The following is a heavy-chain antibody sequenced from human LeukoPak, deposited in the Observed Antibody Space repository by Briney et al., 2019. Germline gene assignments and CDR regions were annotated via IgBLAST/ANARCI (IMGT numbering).Heavy chain of an antibody. J-gene: IGHJ4*02. Sequence: GGSLRLSCAASGFTFSNYAMHWVRQAPGKGLEWVAVISYDGSNKYYADSVKGRFTISRDNSKNTLYLQMNSLRAEDTAVYYCARDTELAFDYWGQGTLVTVSS. CDR2: ISYDGSNK. V-gene: IGHV3-30*04. CDR1: GFTFSNYA. CDR3: ARDTELAFDY. D-gene: IGHD3-10*01.